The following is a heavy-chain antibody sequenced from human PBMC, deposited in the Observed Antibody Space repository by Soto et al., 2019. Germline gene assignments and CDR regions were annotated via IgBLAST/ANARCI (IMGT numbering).Heavy chain of an antibody. Sequence: ASVKVSCKASGGTFSSYAISWVRQAPGQGLEWMGGIIPIFGTANYAQKFQGRVTITADESTSTAYMELSSLRSEDTAVYYCARIIRDFDWLLPDYWGQGTLVTVSS. CDR1: GGTFSSYA. V-gene: IGHV1-69*13. CDR3: ARIIRDFDWLLPDY. J-gene: IGHJ4*02. CDR2: IIPIFGTA. D-gene: IGHD3-9*01.